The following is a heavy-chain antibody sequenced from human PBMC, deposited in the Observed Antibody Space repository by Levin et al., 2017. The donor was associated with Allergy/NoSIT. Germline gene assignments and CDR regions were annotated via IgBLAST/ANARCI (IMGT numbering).Heavy chain of an antibody. J-gene: IGHJ4*02. V-gene: IGHV3-30*18. Sequence: PGGSLRLSCAASGFTFSSYGMHWVRQAPGKGLEWVAVISYDGSNKYYADSVKGRFTISRDNSKNTLYLQMNSLRAEDTAVYYCAKVRVTMVRGAGAFDYWGQGTLVTVSS. D-gene: IGHD3-10*01. CDR3: AKVRVTMVRGAGAFDY. CDR2: ISYDGSNK. CDR1: GFTFSSYG.